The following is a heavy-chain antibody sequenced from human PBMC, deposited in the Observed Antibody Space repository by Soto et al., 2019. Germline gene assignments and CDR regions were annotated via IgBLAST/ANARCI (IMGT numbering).Heavy chain of an antibody. D-gene: IGHD6-13*01. V-gene: IGHV4-31*03. CDR1: GGSINSGGYY. CDR2: IFYSGST. Sequence: QVQLQESGPGLVKPSQTLSLICTVSGGSINSGGYYWNWIRQHPGKGLEWIGYIFYSGSTYYNPSIRMRVTITANTSGTQCSLSVSPVTAAGTAVYFRARGYRQSGYSSSWVFDYWGQGTLVNVSS. CDR3: ARGYRQSGYSSSWVFDY. J-gene: IGHJ4*02.